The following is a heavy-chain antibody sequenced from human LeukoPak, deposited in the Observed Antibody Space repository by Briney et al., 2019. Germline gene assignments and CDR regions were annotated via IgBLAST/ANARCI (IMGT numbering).Heavy chain of an antibody. D-gene: IGHD4-17*01. Sequence: TLSLTCTVSGGSISSDSYYWSWMPQPAGKGLEWIGRVYASGSTSYNPALKRRVTLSVDTSTDQFSLKRSSVAAADTAVYDCARTGTTVTNWFDPWGQGTLVTVSS. CDR3: ARTGTTVTNWFDP. J-gene: IGHJ5*02. V-gene: IGHV4-61*02. CDR2: VYASGST. CDR1: GGSISSDSYY.